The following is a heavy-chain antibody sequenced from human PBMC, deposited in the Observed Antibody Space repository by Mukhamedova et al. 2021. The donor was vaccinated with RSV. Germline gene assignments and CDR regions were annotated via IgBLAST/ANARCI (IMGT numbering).Heavy chain of an antibody. D-gene: IGHD4-17*01. J-gene: IGHJ4*02. V-gene: IGHV5-51*01. CDR2: RKPGDSDT. CDR3: ARQDGYGQYYFDY. Sequence: MGGKGLEWMGRRKPGDSDTRYSPSLQGQVTISVDKSIRNAYRQWSSLKASDTAIYYCARQDGYGQYYFDYWGQGTLVTVSS.